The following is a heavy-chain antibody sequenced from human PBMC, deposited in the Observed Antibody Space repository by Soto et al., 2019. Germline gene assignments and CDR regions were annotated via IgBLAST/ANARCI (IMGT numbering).Heavy chain of an antibody. V-gene: IGHV1-69*13. D-gene: IGHD3-22*01. Sequence: SVKVSCEXSGGTFSSYAISWVRQAPGQGLEWMGGIIPIFGTANYAQKFQGRVTITADESTSTAYMELSSLRSEDTAVYYCASRFTSFNTMIEPQGWFDPWGQGTLVTVSS. CDR2: IIPIFGTA. J-gene: IGHJ5*02. CDR1: GGTFSSYA. CDR3: ASRFTSFNTMIEPQGWFDP.